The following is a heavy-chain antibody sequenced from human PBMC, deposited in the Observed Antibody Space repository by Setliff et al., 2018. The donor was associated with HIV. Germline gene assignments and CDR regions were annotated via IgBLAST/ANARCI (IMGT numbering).Heavy chain of an antibody. J-gene: IGHJ5*02. CDR1: GFTFSNSW. V-gene: IGHV3-7*01. Sequence: PGGSLRLSCAASGFTFSNSWMTWVRQAPGKGLEWVANIKKDGSDKFYVDSVKGRFAISRDNAKNSLYLQMNSLRAEDTAVYYCARDGTAAAPTWFDPWGQGTLVTVSS. CDR3: ARDGTAAAPTWFDP. CDR2: IKKDGSDK. D-gene: IGHD6-13*01.